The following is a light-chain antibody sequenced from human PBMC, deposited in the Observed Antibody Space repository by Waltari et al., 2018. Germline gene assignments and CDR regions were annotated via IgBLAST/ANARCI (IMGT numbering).Light chain of an antibody. CDR1: QSLVSSDGNTY. CDR3: MQGTHWPWT. CDR2: KVS. V-gene: IGKV2-30*01. Sequence: DVVMTQSPLSLPVTLGQPASISCRSSQSLVSSDGNTYFNWFQQRPGKSPRRLVSKVSNRESGGPDRFSGSGSGTGFTLRISQVEAENVGVYYCMQGTHWPWTFGQGTKVEIK. J-gene: IGKJ1*01.